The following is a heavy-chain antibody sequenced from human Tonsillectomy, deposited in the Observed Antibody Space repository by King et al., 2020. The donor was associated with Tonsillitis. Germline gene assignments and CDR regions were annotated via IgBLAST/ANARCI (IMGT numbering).Heavy chain of an antibody. CDR2: IYRIWST. CDR3: ARAGDYDFWSGYPYDY. D-gene: IGHD3-3*01. Sequence: QVQLQESGPGLVKPSGTLSLTCAVSGGSIISKNLWRWVRQPPGNGLGGLRGIYRIWSTNYHPSLKSRVTISADKDKNQLSLNLSSVTAAETAVYYCARAGDYDFWSGYPYDYWGQGTLVTVSS. J-gene: IGHJ4*02. CDR1: GGSIISKNL. V-gene: IGHV4-4*02.